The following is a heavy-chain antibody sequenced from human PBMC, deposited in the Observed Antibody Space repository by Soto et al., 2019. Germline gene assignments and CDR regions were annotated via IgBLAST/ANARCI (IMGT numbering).Heavy chain of an antibody. D-gene: IGHD3-10*01. V-gene: IGHV4-59*01. Sequence: SETLSLTCTVSGGSISSYYWSWIRQPPGKGLEWIGYIYYSGSTNYNPSLKSRVTISVDTSKNQFPLKLSSVTAADTAVYYCARGFGELEFDYWGPGTLVTVSS. CDR1: GGSISSYY. CDR3: ARGFGELEFDY. J-gene: IGHJ4*02. CDR2: IYYSGST.